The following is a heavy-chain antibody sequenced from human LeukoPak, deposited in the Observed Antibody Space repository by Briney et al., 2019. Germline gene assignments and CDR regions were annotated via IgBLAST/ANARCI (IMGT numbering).Heavy chain of an antibody. Sequence: SVKVSCKASGYTFTNYALHWVRQAPGQGLEWMGGIIPIFGTANYAQKFQGRVTITADESTSTAYMELSSLRSEDTAVYYCAREWGYCSGGSCYWRTFDYWGQGTLVTVSS. CDR3: AREWGYCSGGSCYWRTFDY. CDR2: IIPIFGTA. D-gene: IGHD2-15*01. J-gene: IGHJ4*02. V-gene: IGHV1-69*13. CDR1: GYTFTNYA.